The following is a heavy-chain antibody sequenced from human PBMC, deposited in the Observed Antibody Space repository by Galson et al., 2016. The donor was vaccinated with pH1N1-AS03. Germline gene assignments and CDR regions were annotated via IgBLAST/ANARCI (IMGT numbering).Heavy chain of an antibody. CDR1: GFTFGDHP. J-gene: IGHJ3*02. Sequence: SLRLSCAASGFTFGDHPLTWFRQAPGKGLEWVGFIRSKTYGGTTEYAASVKGRFTISRDDSKSIAYLQMNSLKTEDTAVYYCARARTSPGSLAGVGFDIWGPGTMVTVSS. CDR2: IRSKTYGGTT. CDR3: ARARTSPGSLAGVGFDI. V-gene: IGHV3-49*03.